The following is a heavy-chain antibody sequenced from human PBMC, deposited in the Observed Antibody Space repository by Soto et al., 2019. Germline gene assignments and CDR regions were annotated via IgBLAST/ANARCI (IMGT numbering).Heavy chain of an antibody. Sequence: QMQLVESGGGVVQPGSSPRLPGAASGFTSRTYGTHWARQAPAKGWEWAALIWFDGSKKYYVATVKARFALSRTNSTNALYMQMNSPRVEDTAVYYCARDRLVPYGYGMDVWGQGTTVTVSS. CDR3: ARDRLVPYGYGMDV. D-gene: IGHD2-2*01. CDR1: GFTSRTYG. J-gene: IGHJ6*02. CDR2: IWFDGSKK. V-gene: IGHV3-33*01.